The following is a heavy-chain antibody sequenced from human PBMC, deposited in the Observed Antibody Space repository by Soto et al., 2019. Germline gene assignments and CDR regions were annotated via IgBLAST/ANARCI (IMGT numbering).Heavy chain of an antibody. V-gene: IGHV4-59*01. CDR1: GGSISSYY. Sequence: SETLSLTCTVSGGSISSYYWSWIRQPPGKGLEWIGYIYYSGSTNYNPSLKSRVTISVDTSKNQFSLKLSSVTAADTAVYYCAGGGIRWAGAHLDYWGQRTLVSVSS. CDR3: AGGGIRWAGAHLDY. CDR2: IYYSGST. D-gene: IGHD3-16*01. J-gene: IGHJ4*02.